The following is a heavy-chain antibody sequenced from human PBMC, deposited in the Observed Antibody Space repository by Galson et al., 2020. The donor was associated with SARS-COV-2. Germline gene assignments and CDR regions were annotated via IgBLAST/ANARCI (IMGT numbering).Heavy chain of an antibody. V-gene: IGHV3-7*05. Sequence: TGGSLRLSCAASGFSFSSYWMSWVRQAPGKGLEWVANIRKDGSEKYYLDSVKGRFTISRDNAKNSLYLQMNSLRADDTAVYYCARGGSVSGGDRFDFWGQGTVVTVSS. J-gene: IGHJ3*01. CDR2: IRKDGSEK. CDR3: ARGGSVSGGDRFDF. CDR1: GFSFSSYW. D-gene: IGHD2-21*01.